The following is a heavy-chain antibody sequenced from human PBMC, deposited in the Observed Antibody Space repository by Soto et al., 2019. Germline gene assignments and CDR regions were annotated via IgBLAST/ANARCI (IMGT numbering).Heavy chain of an antibody. CDR1: SDSISSYY. CDR2: TDYSGNT. Sequence: SETLSLTCTVSSDSISSYYWIWIRQSPGKGLEWIGYTDYSGNTNYNPSLKSRVTISGDTSKNQFSLRLSSVTAADTAVYYFFWAVGDPLYYLDYSSQGTLVPVS. V-gene: IGHV4-59*08. D-gene: IGHD3-3*01. J-gene: IGHJ4*02. CDR3: FWAVGDPLYYLDY.